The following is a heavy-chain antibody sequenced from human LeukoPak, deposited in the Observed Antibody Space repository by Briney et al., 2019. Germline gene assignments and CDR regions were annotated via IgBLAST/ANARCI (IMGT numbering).Heavy chain of an antibody. J-gene: IGHJ3*02. CDR1: GFMFSSYW. D-gene: IGHD4-17*01. CDR3: ARDPTVTCFHGAFDI. V-gene: IGHV3-7*05. CDR2: IKQDGSQK. Sequence: GGSLRLSCAASGFMFSSYWMSWVREARGKGLEWVATIKQDGSQKEYVDSVKGRFTISRDNAKNSLYLQMNSLRAEDTAVYYCARDPTVTCFHGAFDIWGQGTMVTVSS.